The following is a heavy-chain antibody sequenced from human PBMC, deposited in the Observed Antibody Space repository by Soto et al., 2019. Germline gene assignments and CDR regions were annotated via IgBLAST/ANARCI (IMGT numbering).Heavy chain of an antibody. CDR2: IIPIFGTA. D-gene: IGHD3-16*02. CDR1: GGTFSSYA. CDR3: ARSIMITFGRVIVNYYYGMVV. Sequence: SVKVSCKASGGTFSSYAISWVRQAPGQGLEWMGGIIPIFGTANYAQKFQGRVTITADESTSTAYMELSSLRSEDTAVYYCARSIMITFGRVIVNYYYGMVVWGQGTTVTVSS. J-gene: IGHJ6*02. V-gene: IGHV1-69*13.